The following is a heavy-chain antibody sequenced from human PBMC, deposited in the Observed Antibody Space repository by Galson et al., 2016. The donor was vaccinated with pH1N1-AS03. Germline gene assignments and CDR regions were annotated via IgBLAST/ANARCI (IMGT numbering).Heavy chain of an antibody. D-gene: IGHD5-12*01. CDR2: INSNEGT. CDR1: GGTFTAYS. J-gene: IGHJ4*02. CDR3: ARVGRDFRGGYRVPFDY. Sequence: ETLSLTCAVYGGTFTAYSWSWLRQPPGKGLEWLGEINSNEGTNYNPSLKNRVTILIDTTKNQFSLKLNSVTAADTAVYYRARVGRDFRGGYRVPFDYWGQGSLVIVSS. V-gene: IGHV4-34*01.